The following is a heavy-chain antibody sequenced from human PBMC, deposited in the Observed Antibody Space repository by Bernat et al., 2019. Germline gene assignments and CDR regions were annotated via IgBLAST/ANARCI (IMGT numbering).Heavy chain of an antibody. CDR1: GGSISSSSYY. Sequence: QLQLQESGPGLVKPSETLSLTCTVSGGSISSSSYYWGWIRQPPGKGREWIGSIYYSGSTYYNPSLKSRVTISVDTSKNQFSLKLSSVTAADAAVYYCASQVVVAADDRGAFDIWGQGTMVTVSS. V-gene: IGHV4-39*01. D-gene: IGHD2-15*01. J-gene: IGHJ3*02. CDR2: IYYSGST. CDR3: ASQVVVAADDRGAFDI.